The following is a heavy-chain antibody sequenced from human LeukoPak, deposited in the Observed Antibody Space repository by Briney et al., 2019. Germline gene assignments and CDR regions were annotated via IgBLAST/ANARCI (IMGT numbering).Heavy chain of an antibody. Sequence: GSLRLSCATSGFTFDKYFIHWVRQAPGKGLEWVSAISGSGGSTYYADSVKGRFTISRDNSKNTLYLQMNSLRAEDTAVYYCAKYCSSTSCPPGGFDPWGQGTLVTVSS. V-gene: IGHV3-23*01. D-gene: IGHD2-2*01. J-gene: IGHJ5*02. CDR3: AKYCSSTSCPPGGFDP. CDR1: GFTFDKYF. CDR2: ISGSGGST.